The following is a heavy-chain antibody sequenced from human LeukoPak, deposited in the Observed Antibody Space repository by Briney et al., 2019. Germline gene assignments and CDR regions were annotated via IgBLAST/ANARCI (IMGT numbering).Heavy chain of an antibody. CDR2: ISSSGSTI. J-gene: IGHJ4*02. CDR1: GFTFSSYE. CDR3: ARLWGYCSGGSCYSTPY. V-gene: IGHV3-48*03. D-gene: IGHD2-15*01. Sequence: PGGSLRLSCAASGFTFSSYEMNWVRQAPGKGLEWVSYISSSGSTIYYADSVKGRFTISRDNAKNSLYLQMNSLRAEDTAAYYCARLWGYCSGGSCYSTPYWGQGTLVTVSS.